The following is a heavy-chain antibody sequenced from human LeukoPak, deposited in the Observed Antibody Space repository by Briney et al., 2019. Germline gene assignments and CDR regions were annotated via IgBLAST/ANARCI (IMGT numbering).Heavy chain of an antibody. CDR3: ARNIFSEYSSSEGPLDY. D-gene: IGHD6-6*01. CDR2: IKGDGSAK. CDR1: GFTFSSHW. Sequence: GGSLRLSCAASGFTFSSHWMTWVRQAPGKGLEWVANIKGDGSAKGYVDSVKGRFSISRDKAKNSLYLQMNSLRAEDTGVYSCARNIFSEYSSSEGPLDYWGQGTLVTVSS. V-gene: IGHV3-7*05. J-gene: IGHJ4*02.